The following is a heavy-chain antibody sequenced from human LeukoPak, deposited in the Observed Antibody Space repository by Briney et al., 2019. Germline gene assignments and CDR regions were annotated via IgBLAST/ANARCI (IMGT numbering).Heavy chain of an antibody. Sequence: PGGSLRLSCAASGFTFSSYWMNWVRQAPGKGLVWVSRINSDGSSTSYADSVKGRFTISRDNAKNTVYLQMNSLRAEDTAVYYCARPSGYCSSTTCYVYFQHWGQGTLVTVSS. D-gene: IGHD2-2*01. V-gene: IGHV3-74*01. CDR3: ARPSGYCSSTTCYVYFQH. CDR1: GFTFSSYW. CDR2: INSDGSST. J-gene: IGHJ1*01.